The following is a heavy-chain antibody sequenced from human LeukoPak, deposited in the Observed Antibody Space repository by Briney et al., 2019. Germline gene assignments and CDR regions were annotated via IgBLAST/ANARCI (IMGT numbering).Heavy chain of an antibody. D-gene: IGHD4-11*01. CDR3: ARAKHSSLPGYMDV. J-gene: IGHJ6*03. CDR1: GFTFSSYA. Sequence: GGSLRLSCAASGFTFSSYAMSWVRQAPAKGLVWVSRINSDGSSTSYADSVKGRFTISRDNAKNTLYLQMNSQRAEDTAVYYCARAKHSSLPGYMDVWGKGTTVTVSS. V-gene: IGHV3-74*01. CDR2: INSDGSST.